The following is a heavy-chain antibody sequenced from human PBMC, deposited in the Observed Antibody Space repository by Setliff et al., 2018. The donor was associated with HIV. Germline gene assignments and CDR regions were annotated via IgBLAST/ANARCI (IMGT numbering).Heavy chain of an antibody. CDR1: GFTFSDYY. J-gene: IGHJ3*02. Sequence: SCAASGFTFSDYYMSWIRQAPGKGLEWVSYISSSGSTIYYADSVKGRFTISRDNAKNSLYLQMNSLRAEDTAVYYCAREGEEMATSHRAFDIWGQGTMVTVSS. CDR2: ISSSGSTI. V-gene: IGHV3-11*01. CDR3: AREGEEMATSHRAFDI. D-gene: IGHD5-12*01.